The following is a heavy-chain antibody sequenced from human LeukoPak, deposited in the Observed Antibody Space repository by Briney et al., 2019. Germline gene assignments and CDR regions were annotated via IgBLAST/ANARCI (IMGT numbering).Heavy chain of an antibody. Sequence: SQTLSLTCAISGDSVSSNSAAWNWIGQSPSRGLEWLGRTYYRSKWYNDYAVSVKSRITINPDTSKNQFSLQLNSVTPEDTAVYYCARVTEQWLGPAYYYYGMDVWGQGTTVTVSS. J-gene: IGHJ6*02. D-gene: IGHD6-19*01. CDR2: TYYRSKWYN. CDR3: ARVTEQWLGPAYYYYGMDV. CDR1: GDSVSSNSAA. V-gene: IGHV6-1*01.